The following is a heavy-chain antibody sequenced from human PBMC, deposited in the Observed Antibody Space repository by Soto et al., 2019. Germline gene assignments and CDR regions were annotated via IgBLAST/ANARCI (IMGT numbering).Heavy chain of an antibody. V-gene: IGHV1-8*01. CDR2: MNPNSGNT. Sequence: ASVKVSCKASGYTFTSYDINWVRQATGQGLEWMGWMNPNSGNTGYAQKFQGRVTMTRNTSISTAYMELSSLRSKDTAVYYCARVGYYYDSSGYYSDGMDVWGQGTTVTVSS. CDR1: GYTFTSYD. CDR3: ARVGYYYDSSGYYSDGMDV. D-gene: IGHD3-22*01. J-gene: IGHJ6*02.